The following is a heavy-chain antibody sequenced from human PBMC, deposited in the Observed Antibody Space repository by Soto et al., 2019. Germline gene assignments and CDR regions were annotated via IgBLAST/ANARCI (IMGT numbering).Heavy chain of an antibody. Sequence: PGGSPRLSCAASGFTFSSYSMNWVRQAPGKGLEWVSYISSSSSTIYYADSVKGRFTISRDNAKNSLYLQMNSLRDEDTAVYYCARDKGEDTAMVPDYFDYWGQGTLVTVSS. D-gene: IGHD5-18*01. CDR2: ISSSSSTI. J-gene: IGHJ4*02. V-gene: IGHV3-48*02. CDR1: GFTFSSYS. CDR3: ARDKGEDTAMVPDYFDY.